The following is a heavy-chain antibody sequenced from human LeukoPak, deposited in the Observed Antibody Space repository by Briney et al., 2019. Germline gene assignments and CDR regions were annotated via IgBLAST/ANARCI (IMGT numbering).Heavy chain of an antibody. CDR1: GFTFSSYG. V-gene: IGHV3-33*01. CDR2: IWYDGSNK. CDR3: ARGYSGSYDPDYFDY. J-gene: IGHJ4*02. D-gene: IGHD1-26*01. Sequence: GGSLGLSCAASGFTFSSYGMHWVRQAPGKGLEWVAVIWYDGSNKYYADSVKGRFTISRDNSKNTLYLQMNSLRAEDTAVYYCARGYSGSYDPDYFDYWGQGTLVTVSS.